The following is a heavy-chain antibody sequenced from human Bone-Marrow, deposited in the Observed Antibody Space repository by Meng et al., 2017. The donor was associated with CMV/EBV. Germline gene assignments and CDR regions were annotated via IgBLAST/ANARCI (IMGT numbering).Heavy chain of an antibody. CDR1: GGSFSGYY. D-gene: IGHD2-8*01. Sequence: GGSLRLSCAVYGGSFSGYYWSWIRQPPGKGLEWVSAISGSGGSTYYADSVKGRFTISRDNSKNTLYLQMNSLRAEDTAVYYCAREGVLMVYAHHYYGMDGWGQGTTVTASS. CDR3: AREGVLMVYAHHYYGMDG. J-gene: IGHJ6*02. V-gene: IGHV3-23*01. CDR2: ISGSGGST.